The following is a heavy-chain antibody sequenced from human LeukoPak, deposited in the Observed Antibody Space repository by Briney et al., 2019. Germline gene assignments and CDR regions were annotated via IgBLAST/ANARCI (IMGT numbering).Heavy chain of an antibody. CDR3: ARGRGSSGWYGGDY. V-gene: IGHV3-30*02. Sequence: GGTLRLSCAASGFTFSAYGMDWVRQAPGKGLEWVAFIRSDGSNKYYADSVKGRFTISRDNSKNTVYLQMNSLRPEDTAVYYCARGRGSSGWYGGDYWGQGTLVTVSS. CDR1: GFTFSAYG. J-gene: IGHJ4*02. CDR2: IRSDGSNK. D-gene: IGHD6-19*01.